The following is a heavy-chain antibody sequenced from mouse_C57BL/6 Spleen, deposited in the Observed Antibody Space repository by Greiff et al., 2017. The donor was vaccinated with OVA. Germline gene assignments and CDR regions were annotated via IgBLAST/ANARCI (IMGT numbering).Heavy chain of an antibody. V-gene: IGHV1-53*01. CDR3: ARWGYGSSAWFAY. D-gene: IGHD1-1*01. CDR1: GYTFTSYW. J-gene: IGHJ3*01. CDR2: INPSNGGT. Sequence: QVQLQQPGPELVKPGASVKLSCKASGYTFTSYWMHWVKQRPGQGLEWIGNINPSNGGTNYNEKFKSKATLTVDKSSSTAYMQLSSLTSEDSAVYYCARWGYGSSAWFAYWGQGTLVTVSA.